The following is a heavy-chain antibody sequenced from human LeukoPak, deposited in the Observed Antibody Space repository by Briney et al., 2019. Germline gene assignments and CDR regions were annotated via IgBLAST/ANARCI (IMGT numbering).Heavy chain of an antibody. Sequence: PGASVKVSCKASGYTFTGYYMHWVRQAPGQGLEWMGWISAYNGNTNYAQKLQGRVTMTTDTSTSTAYMELRSLRSDDTAVYYCARGIAVAGTDFDYWGQGTLVTVSS. CDR3: ARGIAVAGTDFDY. J-gene: IGHJ4*02. CDR2: ISAYNGNT. D-gene: IGHD6-19*01. V-gene: IGHV1-18*04. CDR1: GYTFTGYY.